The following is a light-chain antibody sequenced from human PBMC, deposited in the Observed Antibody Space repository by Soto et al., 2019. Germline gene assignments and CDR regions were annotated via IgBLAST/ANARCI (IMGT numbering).Light chain of an antibody. CDR3: QHLNTYPRT. CDR2: GAS. CDR1: QGISSY. J-gene: IGKJ2*01. Sequence: DIQLTQSPSFLSASVGDRVTITCRASQGISSYLAWYQQPPGIAPKLLIYGASTLQRGVSSRFSGSGSGTEFTLTISSLQPEDFATYYCQHLNTYPRTFGQGTKLEVK. V-gene: IGKV1-9*01.